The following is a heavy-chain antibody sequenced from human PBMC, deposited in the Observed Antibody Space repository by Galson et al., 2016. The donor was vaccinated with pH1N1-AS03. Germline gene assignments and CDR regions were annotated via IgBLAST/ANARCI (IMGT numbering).Heavy chain of an antibody. Sequence: LSLTCDVLGGTFSGFFWDWVRQSSGKGLEWIGEVDHSGIITYNPSLRSRLNISLDTSSRQFSLKLTSVTAADTAVYFCARLLGKAFPRLGRNFGMDVWGQGTTVTVSS. D-gene: IGHD3-16*01. J-gene: IGHJ6*02. CDR3: ARLLGKAFPRLGRNFGMDV. CDR2: VDHSGII. CDR1: GGTFSGFF. V-gene: IGHV4-34*01.